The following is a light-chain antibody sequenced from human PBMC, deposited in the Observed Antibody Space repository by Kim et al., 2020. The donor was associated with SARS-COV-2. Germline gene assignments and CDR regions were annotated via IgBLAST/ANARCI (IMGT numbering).Light chain of an antibody. CDR3: QQYNNWPPHT. CDR2: GAS. CDR1: QSISSN. J-gene: IGKJ2*01. Sequence: EIVMTQSPATLSVSPGERATLSCRASQSISSNLAWYQQKPGQPPRLLIYGASTRATAIPARFSGSGSGTEFTLTISSLQSEDFAVYYCQQYNNWPPHTFGQGTKLEI. V-gene: IGKV3-15*01.